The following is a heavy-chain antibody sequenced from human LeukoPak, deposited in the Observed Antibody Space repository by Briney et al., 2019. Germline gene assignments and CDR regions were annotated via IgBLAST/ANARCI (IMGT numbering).Heavy chain of an antibody. CDR3: ARVFSPYYGSGSYYYMDV. CDR1: GFTFSSHS. CDR2: ISSSSSYI. J-gene: IGHJ6*03. V-gene: IGHV3-21*01. D-gene: IGHD3-10*01. Sequence: GGSLRLSCAASGFTFSSHSMNWVRQAPGKGLEWVSSISSSSSYIYYADSVKGRFTISRDNAKNSLYLQMNSLRAEDTAVYYCARVFSPYYGSGSYYYMDVWGKGTTVTVSS.